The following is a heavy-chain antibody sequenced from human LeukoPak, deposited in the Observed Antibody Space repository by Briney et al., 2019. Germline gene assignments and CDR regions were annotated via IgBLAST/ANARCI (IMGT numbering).Heavy chain of an antibody. CDR1: GFTFGSYA. V-gene: IGHV3-30*04. D-gene: IGHD4-17*01. J-gene: IGHJ4*02. CDR3: ARESYGDYFFDY. CDR2: ISYDGSNK. Sequence: GGSLRLSCAASGFTFGSYAMHWVRQAPGKGLEWVAIISYDGSNKYYADSVKGRFTISRDNSKNTLYLQMNSLRTEDTAVYYCARESYGDYFFDYWGQGTLVTVSS.